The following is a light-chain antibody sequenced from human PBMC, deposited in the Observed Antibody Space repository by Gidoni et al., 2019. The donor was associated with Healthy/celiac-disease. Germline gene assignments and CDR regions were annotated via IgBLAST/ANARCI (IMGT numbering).Light chain of an antibody. CDR3: QQYGSSPLT. CDR2: GAS. J-gene: IGKJ4*01. V-gene: IGKV3-20*01. CDR1: QSVSSSY. Sequence: DIVLTQSPGTLPLSPGERATLSCRASQSVSSSYLAWYQQKPGQAPRLLIYGASSRATGIPDRFSGSGSGTDFTLTISRLEPDDFAVYYCQQYGSSPLTFGGGTKVEIK.